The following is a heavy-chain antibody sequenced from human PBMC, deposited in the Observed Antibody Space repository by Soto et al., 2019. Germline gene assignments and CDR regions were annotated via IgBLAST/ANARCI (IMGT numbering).Heavy chain of an antibody. V-gene: IGHV3-74*01. J-gene: IGHJ6*02. CDR3: ARDGEGNYSYYGMDV. CDR2: INSDGSST. D-gene: IGHD3-10*01. Sequence: GGSLILSCAASGFTFSSYWMHWVRQAPGKGLVWVSRINSDGSSTSYADSVKGRFTISRDNAKNTLYLQMNSLRAEDTALYYCARDGEGNYSYYGMDVWGQGTTVTGSS. CDR1: GFTFSSYW.